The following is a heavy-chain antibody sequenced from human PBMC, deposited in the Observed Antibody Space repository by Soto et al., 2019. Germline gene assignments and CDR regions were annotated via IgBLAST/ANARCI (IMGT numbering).Heavy chain of an antibody. V-gene: IGHV4-39*01. Sequence: QLQLQESGPGLVKPSETLSLTCTVSGGSISSSSYYWGWIRQPPGKGLEWIGSIYYSGSTYYNPSLKSRVTISVDTSKNQFSLKLSSVTAADTAVYYCARQDSSGWKSFDYWGQGTLVTVSS. J-gene: IGHJ4*02. CDR1: GGSISSSSYY. D-gene: IGHD6-19*01. CDR2: IYYSGST. CDR3: ARQDSSGWKSFDY.